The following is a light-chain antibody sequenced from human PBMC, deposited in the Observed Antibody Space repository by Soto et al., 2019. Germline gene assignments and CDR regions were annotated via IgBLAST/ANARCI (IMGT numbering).Light chain of an antibody. CDR2: GAS. CDR1: QSVRRY. CDR3: QQYGSSLI. V-gene: IGKV3-20*01. Sequence: EIVLTQSPSTLSLSPGERATLSCRASQSVRRYLAWYQQKPGQAPRLLIYGASTRPTGIPDRFSGSGSGTDFTLTISRLEPEDFAVYYCQQYGSSLIFGQGTRLEIK. J-gene: IGKJ5*01.